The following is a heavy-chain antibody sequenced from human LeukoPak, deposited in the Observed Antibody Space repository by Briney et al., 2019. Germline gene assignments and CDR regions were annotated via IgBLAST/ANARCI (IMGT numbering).Heavy chain of an antibody. CDR2: INPNSGGT. Sequence: ASVKVSCKASGYTFTSYGISWVRQAPGQGLEWMGWINPNSGGTNYAQKFQGRVTMTRDTSISTAYMELSRLRSDDTAVYYCARPLSGIRANMAAFDYWGQGTLVTVSS. V-gene: IGHV1-2*02. CDR1: GYTFTSYG. CDR3: ARPLSGIRANMAAFDY. D-gene: IGHD1-14*01. J-gene: IGHJ4*02.